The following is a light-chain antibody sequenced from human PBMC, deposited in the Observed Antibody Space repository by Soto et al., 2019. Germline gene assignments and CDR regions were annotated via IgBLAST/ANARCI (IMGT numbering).Light chain of an antibody. CDR2: EDS. CDR3: CSYAGSSTLYV. Sequence: QSALTQPASVSGSPGQSITISCTGTSSDVGGYNLVSWYQQHPGKAPKLMIYEDSKRPSGVSDRFSGSKSGNTASLTISGLQAEDEADYYCCSYAGSSTLYVFGTGTKLTVL. V-gene: IGLV2-23*01. CDR1: SSDVGGYNL. J-gene: IGLJ1*01.